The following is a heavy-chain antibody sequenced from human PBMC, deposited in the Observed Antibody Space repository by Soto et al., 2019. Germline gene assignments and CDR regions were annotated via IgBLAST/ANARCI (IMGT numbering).Heavy chain of an antibody. CDR2: ISGSGGST. V-gene: IGHV3-23*01. Sequence: PGGSLRLSCAASGFTLSSYAMGWVRQAPGKGLEWVSAISGSGGSTYYADSEKGRFTISRDNSKNTLYLQMNSLRAEDTAVYYCANPYGDYGYWGQGTLVTVSS. D-gene: IGHD4-17*01. J-gene: IGHJ4*02. CDR1: GFTLSSYA. CDR3: ANPYGDYGY.